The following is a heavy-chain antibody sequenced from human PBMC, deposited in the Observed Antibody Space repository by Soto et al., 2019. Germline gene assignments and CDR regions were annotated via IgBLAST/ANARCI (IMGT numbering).Heavy chain of an antibody. J-gene: IGHJ4*02. CDR1: GFSLSTSGVG. V-gene: IGHV2-5*02. CDR2: IYWDDDK. D-gene: IGHD2-15*01. Sequence: QITLKESGPTLVKPTQTLTLTCTFSGFSLSTSGVGVGWIRQPPGKALEWLALIYWDDDKRYSPSLKSRLTITKDTSNTQVVLTMTNMDPVDTATYYCAHRRSDGYFDYWGQGTLVTVSS. CDR3: AHRRSDGYFDY.